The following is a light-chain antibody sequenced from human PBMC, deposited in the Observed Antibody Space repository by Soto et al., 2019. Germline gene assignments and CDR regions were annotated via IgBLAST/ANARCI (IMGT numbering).Light chain of an antibody. CDR2: EDN. Sequence: QSALTQPASVSGSPGQSITISCTGTSSDVGFSNLVSWFQQHPGKAPKLLIFEDNKRPSGVSDRFSGSKSDNTASLTISGLQAADEAEYYCCSYAGCSGCRYVFGTGTKLTVL. V-gene: IGLV2-23*01. J-gene: IGLJ1*01. CDR1: SSDVGFSNL. CDR3: CSYAGCSGCRYV.